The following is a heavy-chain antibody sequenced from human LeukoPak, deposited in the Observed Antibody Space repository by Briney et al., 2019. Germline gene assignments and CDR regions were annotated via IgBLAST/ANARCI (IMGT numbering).Heavy chain of an antibody. D-gene: IGHD4-23*01. CDR2: IYYSGST. CDR1: GGSISSYY. V-gene: IGHV4-59*01. J-gene: IGHJ3*02. Sequence: TSETLSLTCTVSGGSISSYYWSWIRQPPGKGLEWIGYIYYSGSTNCNPSVKSRVAMSVDTSKKQFSLKLSSLTAADTAVYYCARGGTAVIAPYAFDIWGQGTMVTVSS. CDR3: ARGGTAVIAPYAFDI.